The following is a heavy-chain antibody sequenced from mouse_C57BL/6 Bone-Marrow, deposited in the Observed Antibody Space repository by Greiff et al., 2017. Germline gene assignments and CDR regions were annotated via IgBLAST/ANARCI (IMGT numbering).Heavy chain of an antibody. Sequence: VQLKQSGPELVKPGASVKISCKASGYTFTDYYMNWVKQSHGKSLEWIGDINPNNGGTSYNQKFKGKATLTVDKSSSTAYMELRSLTSEDSAVYYCARCYYYGSSYGYFDVWGKGTTVTVSS. CDR3: ARCYYYGSSYGYFDV. V-gene: IGHV1-26*01. CDR2: INPNNGGT. CDR1: GYTFTDYY. J-gene: IGHJ1*03. D-gene: IGHD1-1*01.